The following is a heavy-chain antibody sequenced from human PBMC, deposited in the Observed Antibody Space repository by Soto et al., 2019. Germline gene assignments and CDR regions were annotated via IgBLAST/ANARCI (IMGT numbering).Heavy chain of an antibody. D-gene: IGHD5-12*01. CDR1: GGTFGNSA. Sequence: QVQLVQSGAEVREPGSSVTVSCKASGGTFGNSAISWVRQAPGQGLEWMGGIIPIFSTPDYAQKFQGRVTITADESTSTSYMELTSLRSDDTAVYYWARDKDRLQLGGNYYYATDVWGQGTTVTVSS. CDR3: ARDKDRLQLGGNYYYATDV. V-gene: IGHV1-69*12. CDR2: IIPIFSTP. J-gene: IGHJ6*02.